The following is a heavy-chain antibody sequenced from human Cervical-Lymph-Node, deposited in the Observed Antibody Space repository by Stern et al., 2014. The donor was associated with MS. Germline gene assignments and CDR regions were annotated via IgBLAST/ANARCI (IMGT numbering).Heavy chain of an antibody. CDR1: GFSFSDFY. CDR2: SRNKAKSYTT. CDR3: SRDSSGDY. Sequence: EQLVESGGGLVQPGGSLRLSCAASGFSFSDFYMDWVRQAPGTGLEWVGRSRNKAKSYTTDYAASVKGRFTISRDDSKNSLYLQMNSLKTEDTAVYYCSRDSSGDYWGPGTLVTVSS. J-gene: IGHJ4*02. V-gene: IGHV3-72*01.